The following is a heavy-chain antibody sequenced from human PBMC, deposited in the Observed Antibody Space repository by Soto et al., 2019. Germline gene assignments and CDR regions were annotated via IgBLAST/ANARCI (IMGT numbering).Heavy chain of an antibody. Sequence: SENLSLTCAVYGGSFSGYYWSWIRQPPGKGLEWIGEINHSGSTNYNPSLKSRVTISVDTSKNQFSLKLSSVTAADTAVYYCARVGGSSWYDNWFDPWGQGTWSLCPQ. CDR2: INHSGST. D-gene: IGHD6-13*01. J-gene: IGHJ5*02. V-gene: IGHV4-34*01. CDR3: ARVGGSSWYDNWFDP. CDR1: GGSFSGYY.